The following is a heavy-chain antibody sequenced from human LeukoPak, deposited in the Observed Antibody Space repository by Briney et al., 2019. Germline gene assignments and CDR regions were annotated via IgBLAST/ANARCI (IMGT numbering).Heavy chain of an antibody. CDR3: ARRRAEYYYYMDV. J-gene: IGHJ6*03. V-gene: IGHV4-39*01. Sequence: SETLSLTCTVSGGSISSSSYYWGWIRQPPGKGLEWIGSIYYSGSTYYNPSLKSRVTISVDTSKNQFSLKLSSVTAADTAVYYCARRRAEYYYYMDVWGKGTTVTVSS. CDR2: IYYSGST. CDR1: GGSISSSSYY.